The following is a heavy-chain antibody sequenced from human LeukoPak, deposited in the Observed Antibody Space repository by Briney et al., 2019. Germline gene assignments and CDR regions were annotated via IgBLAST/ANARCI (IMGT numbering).Heavy chain of an antibody. D-gene: IGHD2-8*02. Sequence: GASVKVSCKASGYTFTGYYMHWVRQAPGQGLEWMGWINPDSGDTHYAQKFQGRVTMTRDTSISTGYMELSRLTSDDTAVYYCAREGRQYTGGWYYFDYWGRGTLVTVSS. CDR1: GYTFTGYY. CDR3: AREGRQYTGGWYYFDY. J-gene: IGHJ4*02. V-gene: IGHV1-2*02. CDR2: INPDSGDT.